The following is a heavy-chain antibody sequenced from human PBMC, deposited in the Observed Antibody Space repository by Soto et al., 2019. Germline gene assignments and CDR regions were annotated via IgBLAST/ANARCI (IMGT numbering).Heavy chain of an antibody. V-gene: IGHV3-11*05. CDR2: ISSSSSYT. Sequence: QVQLVESGGGLVKPGGSLRLSCAASGFTFSDYYMSWIRQAPGKGLEWVSYISSSSSYTNYADSVKGRFTISRDNAKNSLDLQMTSLRAEDTAVYYCARGGGSGYYTIDYWGQGTLVTVSS. J-gene: IGHJ4*02. CDR1: GFTFSDYY. D-gene: IGHD3-22*01. CDR3: ARGGGSGYYTIDY.